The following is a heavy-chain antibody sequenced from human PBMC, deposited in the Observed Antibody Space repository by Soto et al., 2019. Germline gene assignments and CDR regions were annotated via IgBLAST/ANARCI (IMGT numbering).Heavy chain of an antibody. CDR1: VGTFSNYA. CDR2: FIPVFGTT. D-gene: IGHD6-6*01. Sequence: QVQLVQSGAEVKKPGSSVKVSCKASVGTFSNYAISWVRQAPGQGLEWMGGFIPVFGTTHYAQKFEGRVTITADDSTTTDMELRGLRSEDSALYYCARSIGSSSFYFDFWGQGTLITVSS. V-gene: IGHV1-69*01. J-gene: IGHJ4*02. CDR3: ARSIGSSSFYFDF.